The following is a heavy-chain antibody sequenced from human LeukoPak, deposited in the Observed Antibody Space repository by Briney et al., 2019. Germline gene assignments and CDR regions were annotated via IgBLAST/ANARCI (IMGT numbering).Heavy chain of an antibody. CDR1: GFTFSSYS. V-gene: IGHV3-21*01. CDR3: ARGTPRGYSYGPGVDY. J-gene: IGHJ4*02. CDR2: ISSSSSYI. Sequence: GGSLRLSCAASGFTFSSYSMNWVRQAPGKGLEWVSSISSSSSYIYYADSVKGRFTISRDNAKNSLYLQMNSLRAEDTAVYYCARGTPRGYSYGPGVDYWGQGTLVTVSS. D-gene: IGHD5-18*01.